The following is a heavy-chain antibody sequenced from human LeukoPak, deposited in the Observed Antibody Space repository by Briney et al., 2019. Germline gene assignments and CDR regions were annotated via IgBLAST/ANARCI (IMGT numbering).Heavy chain of an antibody. Sequence: GGSLRLSCAASRFTFSSYSMNWVRQAPGKGLEWVSYISSSSGTIYYADSVKGRFTISRDNAKNSLYLQMNSLRAEDTAVYYCARVPKPGYYYMDVWGKGTTVTVSS. CDR3: ARVPKPGYYYMDV. J-gene: IGHJ6*03. CDR2: ISSSSGTI. CDR1: RFTFSSYS. V-gene: IGHV3-48*04.